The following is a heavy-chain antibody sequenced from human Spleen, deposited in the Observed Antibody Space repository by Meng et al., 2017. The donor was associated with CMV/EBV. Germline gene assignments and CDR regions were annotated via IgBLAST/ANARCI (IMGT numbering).Heavy chain of an antibody. D-gene: IGHD3-3*01. CDR2: ISSSSSYI. Sequence: GESLKISCAASGFTVSSNYMSWVRQAPGKGLEWVSSISSSSSYIYYADSVKGRFTISRDNAKSSLYLQMNSLRAEDTAVYYCARDGWSPGGFDVWGQGTTVTVSS. CDR1: GFTVSSNY. V-gene: IGHV3-21*01. J-gene: IGHJ6*02. CDR3: ARDGWSPGGFDV.